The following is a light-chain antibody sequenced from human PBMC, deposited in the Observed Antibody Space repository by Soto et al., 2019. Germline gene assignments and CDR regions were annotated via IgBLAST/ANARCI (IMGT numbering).Light chain of an antibody. CDR2: GAS. V-gene: IGKV3D-20*01. Sequence: EIVLTQSPATLSLSPGERATLSCGASQTVGRDYLAWYQQKPGLAPRLLISGASTRATGIPDRFSGSGSGTDFTLIISRLGPEDFAVYFCQQYATSPLTFGGGSEVEIK. CDR3: QQYATSPLT. CDR1: QTVGRDY. J-gene: IGKJ4*01.